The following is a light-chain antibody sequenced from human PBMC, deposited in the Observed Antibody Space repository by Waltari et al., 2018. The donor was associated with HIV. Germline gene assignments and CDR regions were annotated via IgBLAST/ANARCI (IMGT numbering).Light chain of an antibody. CDR1: SSNIGHNY. CDR3: AAWDGSLRGRV. V-gene: IGLV1-47*01. CDR2: RNY. J-gene: IGLJ3*02. Sequence: QSVLTQPPSASGTPGQRVTLSCSGSSSNIGHNYVFWYQQFPGTAPKLLIYRNYQRPSGVPARFSGSKSGTSASLAISGLRSEDEADYYCAAWDGSLRGRVFGGGTKLTVL.